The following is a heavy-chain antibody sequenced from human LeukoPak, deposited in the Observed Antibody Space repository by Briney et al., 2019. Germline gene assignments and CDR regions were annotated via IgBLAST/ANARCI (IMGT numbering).Heavy chain of an antibody. D-gene: IGHD3-3*01. CDR3: GRLFYDFWSGHYYYYMDV. Sequence: PSETLSLTCTVSGGSIMSTSYYWGWIRQPPGKGLEWIGSIYYSGSTYYNPSLKSRVTISVDTSKNQFSLKLSSVTAADTAVYYCGRLFYDFWSGHYYYYMDVWGKGTTITVSS. J-gene: IGHJ6*03. CDR2: IYYSGST. V-gene: IGHV4-39*01. CDR1: GGSIMSTSYY.